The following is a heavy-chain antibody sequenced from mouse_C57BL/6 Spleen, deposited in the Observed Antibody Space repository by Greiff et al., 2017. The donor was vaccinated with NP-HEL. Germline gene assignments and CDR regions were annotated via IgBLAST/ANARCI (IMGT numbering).Heavy chain of an antibody. Sequence: VQLQQSGAELVMPGASVKLSCKASGYTFTSYWMHWVKQRPGQGLEWIGEIDPSDSYTNYNQKFKGKSTLTVDKSSSTAYMQLSSLTSEDSAVYSCARSRGGGDYWGQGTTLTVSS. CDR2: IDPSDSYT. CDR3: ARSRGGGDY. CDR1: GYTFTSYW. J-gene: IGHJ2*01. V-gene: IGHV1-69*01.